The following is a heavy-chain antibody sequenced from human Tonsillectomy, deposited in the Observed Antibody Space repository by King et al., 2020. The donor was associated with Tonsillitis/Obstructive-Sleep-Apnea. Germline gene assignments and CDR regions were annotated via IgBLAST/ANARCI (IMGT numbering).Heavy chain of an antibody. CDR2: IKQDGSEK. CDR3: ARDTGSVVYATNFDY. Sequence: VQLVESGGGLVQPGGSLRLSCAASGFTFSSYWMSWVRQAPGKGLERVANIKQDGSEKYYVDSVKGRFTISRDNAKNSLYLQMNSLRAEDTAVYYCARDTGSVVYATNFDYWGQGTLVTVSS. J-gene: IGHJ4*02. V-gene: IGHV3-7*04. CDR1: GFTFSSYW. D-gene: IGHD2-8*02.